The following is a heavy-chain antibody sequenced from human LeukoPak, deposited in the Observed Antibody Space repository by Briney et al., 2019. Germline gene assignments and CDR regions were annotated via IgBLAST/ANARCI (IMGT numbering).Heavy chain of an antibody. D-gene: IGHD6-19*01. J-gene: IGHJ3*02. CDR3: ARGVAGDAFDI. CDR2: IIPIFGTA. CDR1: GGTFSSYA. V-gene: IGHV1-69*13. Sequence: ASVKVSCTASGGTFSSYAISWVRQAPGQGLEWMGGIIPIFGTANYAQTFQGRVTITADESTSTAYMELSSLRSEDTAVYYCARGVAGDAFDIWGQGTMVTVSS.